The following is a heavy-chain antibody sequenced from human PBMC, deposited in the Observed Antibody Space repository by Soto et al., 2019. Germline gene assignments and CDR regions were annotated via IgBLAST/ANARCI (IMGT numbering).Heavy chain of an antibody. D-gene: IGHD2-2*01. Sequence: QVQLQESGPGLVKPSETLSLTCTVSGGSISSYYWSWIRQPPGKGLEWIGYIYYSGSTNYNPSLKSRVTISVDTSKNQFSLKLSSVTAADTAVYYCARVGYCSSTSCRRPSIAFDIWGQGTMVTVSS. V-gene: IGHV4-59*01. CDR3: ARVGYCSSTSCRRPSIAFDI. CDR2: IYYSGST. J-gene: IGHJ3*02. CDR1: GGSISSYY.